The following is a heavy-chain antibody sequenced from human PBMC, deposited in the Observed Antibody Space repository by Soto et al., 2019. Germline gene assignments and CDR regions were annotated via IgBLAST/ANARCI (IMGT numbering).Heavy chain of an antibody. J-gene: IGHJ4*02. D-gene: IGHD1-26*01. V-gene: IGHV3-23*01. Sequence: EVQLLESGGGLVQPGGSLRLSCAASGFTFSSYVMSWVRQAPGKGLEWVSAISGSGGSTYYADSVKGRFTISRDNSKNTLYLQMNSLRAEDTAVYYCAKKGAIVGATDYWGQGTLVTVSS. CDR3: AKKGAIVGATDY. CDR2: ISGSGGST. CDR1: GFTFSSYV.